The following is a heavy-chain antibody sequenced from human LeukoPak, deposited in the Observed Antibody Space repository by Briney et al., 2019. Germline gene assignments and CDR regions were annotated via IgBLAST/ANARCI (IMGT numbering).Heavy chain of an antibody. J-gene: IGHJ4*02. CDR2: INSDGSST. V-gene: IGHV3-74*01. CDR3: ARVRSSGWSYFDY. D-gene: IGHD6-19*01. Sequence: GGSLRPPCAASGFTFSSYWMHWVRQAPGKGLVWVSRINSDGSSTTYADSVKGRFTISRDNAKNTLYLQMNSLRAEDTAVYYCARVRSSGWSYFDYWGQGTLVTVSS. CDR1: GFTFSSYW.